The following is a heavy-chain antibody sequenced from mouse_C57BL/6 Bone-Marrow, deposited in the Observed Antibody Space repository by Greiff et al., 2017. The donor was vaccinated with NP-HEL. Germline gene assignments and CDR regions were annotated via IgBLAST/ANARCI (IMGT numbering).Heavy chain of an antibody. D-gene: IGHD2-4*01. V-gene: IGHV1-64*01. J-gene: IGHJ2*01. CDR2: IHPNSGST. Sequence: VQLQQPGAELVKPGASVKLSCKASGYTFTSYWMHWVKQRPGQGLEWIGMIHPNSGSTNYNEKFKSKATLTVAKSSSTAYMQLSSLTSEDSAVYYCARPPYDYDGYWGQGTTLTVSS. CDR3: ARPPYDYDGY. CDR1: GYTFTSYW.